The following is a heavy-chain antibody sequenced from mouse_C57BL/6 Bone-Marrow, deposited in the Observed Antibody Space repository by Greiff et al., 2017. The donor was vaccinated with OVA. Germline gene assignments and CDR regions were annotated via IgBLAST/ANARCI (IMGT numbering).Heavy chain of an antibody. CDR1: GYTFTSYG. J-gene: IGHJ4*01. Sequence: VKLMESGAELARPGASVKLSCKASGYTFTSYGISWVKQRTGQGLEWIGEIYPRSGNTYYNEKFKGKATLTADKSSSTAYMELRSLTSEDSAVYFCARDLNWDYAMDYWGQGTSVTVSS. CDR2: IYPRSGNT. D-gene: IGHD4-1*01. V-gene: IGHV1-81*01. CDR3: ARDLNWDYAMDY.